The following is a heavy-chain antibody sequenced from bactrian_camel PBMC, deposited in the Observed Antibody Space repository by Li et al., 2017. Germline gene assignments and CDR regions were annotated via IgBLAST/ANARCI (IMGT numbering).Heavy chain of an antibody. CDR3: ATDHDLRLRTVLGAKGTYNY. CDR1: GFTFGSVA. V-gene: IGHV3S40*01. D-gene: IGHD3*01. Sequence: VQLVESGGDLVQPGGSLRLSCAASGFTFGSVAMSWVRQAPGKGLEWVSAIDSGGGSTYNADSVKGRFTISRDNAKNTVYLQMNSLKSEDTALYYCATDHDLRLRTVLGAKGTYNYWGQGTQVTVS. CDR2: IDSGGGST. J-gene: IGHJ4*01.